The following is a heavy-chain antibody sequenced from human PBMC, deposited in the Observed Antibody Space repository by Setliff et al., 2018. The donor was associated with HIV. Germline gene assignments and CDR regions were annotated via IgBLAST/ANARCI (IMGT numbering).Heavy chain of an antibody. V-gene: IGHV1-69*05. CDR3: ARETYYGSGSYLPTEYYYYYMDV. CDR2: IIPIFGTA. CDR1: GYPFSGYY. J-gene: IGHJ6*03. Sequence: SVKVSCKASGYPFSGYYMHWVRQAPGQGLEWMGGIIPIFGTANYAQKFQGRVTITTDESTTTAYMELRSLRSEDTAVYYCARETYYGSGSYLPTEYYYYYMDVWGKGTTVTVSS. D-gene: IGHD3-10*01.